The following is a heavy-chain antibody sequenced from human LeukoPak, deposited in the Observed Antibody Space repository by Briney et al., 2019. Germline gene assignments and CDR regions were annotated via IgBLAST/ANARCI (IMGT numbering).Heavy chain of an antibody. CDR3: ASNKWEPRLFDY. J-gene: IGHJ4*02. CDR2: IYYSGST. D-gene: IGHD1-26*01. CDR1: GGSISSYY. V-gene: IGHV4-59*12. Sequence: PSETLSLTCTVSGGSISSYYWSWIRQPPGKGLEWIGYIYYSGSTNYNPSLKSRVTISVDTSKNQFSLKLSSVTAADTAVYYCASNKWEPRLFDYWGQGTLVTVSS.